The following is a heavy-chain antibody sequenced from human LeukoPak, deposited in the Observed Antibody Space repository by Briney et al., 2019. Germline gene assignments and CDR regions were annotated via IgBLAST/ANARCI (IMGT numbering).Heavy chain of an antibody. CDR2: IWYDGSNK. V-gene: IGHV3-33*01. J-gene: IGHJ3*02. CDR1: GFTFSSYG. D-gene: IGHD1-26*01. CDR3: ARDRGVGAPGAFDI. Sequence: RGSLRLSCAASGFTFSSYGMHWVRQAPGKGLEWVAVIWYDGSNKYYADSVKGRFTISRDNSKNTLYLQMNSLRAEDTAVYYCARDRGVGAPGAFDIWGQGTMVTVSS.